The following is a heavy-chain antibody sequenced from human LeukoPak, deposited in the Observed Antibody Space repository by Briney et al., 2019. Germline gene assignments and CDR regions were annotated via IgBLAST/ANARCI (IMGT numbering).Heavy chain of an antibody. CDR2: IRSKAYGGTT. Sequence: PGRSLRLSCTASGFTFGDYAMSWVRQAPGKGLEWVGFIRSKAYGGTTEYAASVKGRFTISRDDSKSIAYLQMNSLRTEDTAVYYCTRTPDDMVRDPNYYYYYGMDVWGKGTTVTVSS. CDR3: TRTPDDMVRDPNYYYYYGMDV. J-gene: IGHJ6*04. V-gene: IGHV3-49*04. CDR1: GFTFGDYA. D-gene: IGHD3-10*01.